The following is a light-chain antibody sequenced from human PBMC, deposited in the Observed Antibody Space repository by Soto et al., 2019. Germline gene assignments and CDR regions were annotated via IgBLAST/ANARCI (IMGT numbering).Light chain of an antibody. Sequence: QSVLTQPTSVSGAPGQGVTISCAGTSSNIGAGYDVHWYQQVPGTAPKLLIYTNSNRPSGVPDRFSGSKSGTSASLAITGLQAADEADYYCQSYDSSLSALVFGGGTTLTVL. CDR1: SSNIGAGYD. J-gene: IGLJ3*02. V-gene: IGLV1-40*01. CDR2: TNS. CDR3: QSYDSSLSALV.